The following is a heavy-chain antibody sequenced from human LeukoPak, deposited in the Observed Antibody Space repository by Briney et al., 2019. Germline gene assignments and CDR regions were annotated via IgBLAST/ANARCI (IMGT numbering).Heavy chain of an antibody. D-gene: IGHD2-2*02. CDR1: GFTFSSYE. CDR2: ISSSGSTI. J-gene: IGHJ5*02. V-gene: IGHV3-48*03. CDR3: ARDGGYCSSTSCYTAGNWFDP. Sequence: PGGSLRLSCAASGFTFSSYEMNWVRQAPGKGLEWVSYISSSGSTIYYADSVKGRFTISRDNAKNSLYLQMNSLRAEDTAVYYGARDGGYCSSTSCYTAGNWFDPWGQGTLVTVSS.